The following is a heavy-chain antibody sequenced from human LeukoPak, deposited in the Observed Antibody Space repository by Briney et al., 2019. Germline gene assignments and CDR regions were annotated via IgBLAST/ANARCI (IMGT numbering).Heavy chain of an antibody. V-gene: IGHV3-21*01. Sequence: GGSLRLSCAASGFTFSSYSMNWVRQAPGKGLEWVSSISSSSSYIYYADSVKGRFTISRDNAKNSLYLQMNSLRAEDTAVYYCAREGYSYGYWIDYWGQGTLVTVSS. CDR1: GFTFSSYS. CDR2: ISSSSSYI. D-gene: IGHD5-18*01. J-gene: IGHJ4*02. CDR3: AREGYSYGYWIDY.